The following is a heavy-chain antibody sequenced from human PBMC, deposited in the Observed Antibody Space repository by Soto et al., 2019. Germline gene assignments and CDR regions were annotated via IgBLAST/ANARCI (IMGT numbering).Heavy chain of an antibody. CDR1: GFTFSSYW. J-gene: IGHJ4*02. CDR2: INSDGSST. V-gene: IGHV3-74*01. Sequence: EVQLVESGGGLVQPGGSLRLSCAASGFTFSSYWMHWVHQAPGKGLVWVSRINSDGSSTSYADSVKGRFTISRDNAKNTLYLQMNSLRAEDTAVYYCARDPSYSGNYPPDYWGQGTLVTVSS. D-gene: IGHD1-26*01. CDR3: ARDPSYSGNYPPDY.